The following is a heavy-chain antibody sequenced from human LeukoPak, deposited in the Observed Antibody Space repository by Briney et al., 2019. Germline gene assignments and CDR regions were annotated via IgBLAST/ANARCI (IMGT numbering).Heavy chain of an antibody. CDR1: GYSFTSYW. V-gene: IGHV5-51*01. J-gene: IGHJ6*02. Sequence: GESLKISCKGSGYSFTSYWIGWVRQMPGKGLEWMGIIYPGDSDTRYSPSFQGQVTISADKSISTAYLQWSSLKASDTAMYYCASGPNSRYYYYYYGMDVWGQGTTVTVSS. CDR2: IYPGDSDT. D-gene: IGHD6-13*01. CDR3: ASGPNSRYYYYYYGMDV.